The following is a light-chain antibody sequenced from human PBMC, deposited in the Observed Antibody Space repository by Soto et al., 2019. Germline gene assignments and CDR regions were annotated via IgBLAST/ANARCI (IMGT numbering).Light chain of an antibody. CDR1: QGISSW. Sequence: DIEMTQTPSSVSASVGDRVTITCRASQGISSWLAWYQQKPGKAPNLLIYAASSLHSGVPSRFSGSGSGTEFTLTISSLQSEDFAVYYCQQYGSSRTFGQGTKADI. CDR3: QQYGSSRT. J-gene: IGKJ1*01. CDR2: AAS. V-gene: IGKV1-12*01.